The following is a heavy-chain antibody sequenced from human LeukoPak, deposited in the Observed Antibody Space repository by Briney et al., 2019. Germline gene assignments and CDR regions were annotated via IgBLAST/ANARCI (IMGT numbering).Heavy chain of an antibody. CDR2: INPSGGST. Sequence: ASVKVSCKASGYTFTSYYMHWVRQAPGQGLEWMGIINPSGGSTTYAQRFQGRVTMTRDLSTSTVYMELSSLRSEDTAVYYCARDFGCCGDCGVDYWGQGTLVTVSS. CDR3: ARDFGCCGDCGVDY. D-gene: IGHD2-21*02. CDR1: GYTFTSYY. V-gene: IGHV1-46*01. J-gene: IGHJ4*02.